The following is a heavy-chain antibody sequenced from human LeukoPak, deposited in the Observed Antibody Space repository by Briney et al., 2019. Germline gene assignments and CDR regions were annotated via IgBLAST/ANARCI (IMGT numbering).Heavy chain of an antibody. J-gene: IGHJ4*02. V-gene: IGHV4-39*07. D-gene: IGHD1-26*01. CDR1: GGSISSGGYY. Sequence: SETLSLTCTVSGGSISSGGYYWSWIRQPPGKGLEWIGEINHSGSTNYNPSLKSRVTISVDTSKNQFSLKLSSVTAADTAVYYCASRRFSGSYNYWGQGTLVTVSS. CDR2: INHSGST. CDR3: ASRRFSGSYNY.